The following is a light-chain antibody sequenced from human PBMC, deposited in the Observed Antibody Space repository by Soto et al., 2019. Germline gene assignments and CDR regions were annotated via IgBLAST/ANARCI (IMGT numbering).Light chain of an antibody. CDR2: DAS. V-gene: IGKV3-15*01. Sequence: EIVMTQSPDTLSVSAGEGATLSCRASQSVRGYLAWYQQKPGQAPRLLIYDASNRATGVPARFSGSGSGTDFSLTISSLQSEDFATYYCQQYDTWPGTFGQGTKVEIK. CDR3: QQYDTWPGT. CDR1: QSVRGY. J-gene: IGKJ1*01.